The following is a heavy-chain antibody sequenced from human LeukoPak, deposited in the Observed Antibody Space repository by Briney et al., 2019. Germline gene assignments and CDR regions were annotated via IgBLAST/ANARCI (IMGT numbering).Heavy chain of an antibody. J-gene: IGHJ4*02. CDR3: ARAIRYQLLSDY. CDR2: MNPNSANT. D-gene: IGHD2-2*01. Sequence: GASVKVSCKTSGYTFSTYDINWLRQATGQGLEWMGWMNPNSANTGFAQKFQGRAAITRDTSTATAYLELSGLTSEDTAVYYCARAIRYQLLSDYWGQGTLVTVSS. V-gene: IGHV1-8*03. CDR1: GYTFSTYD.